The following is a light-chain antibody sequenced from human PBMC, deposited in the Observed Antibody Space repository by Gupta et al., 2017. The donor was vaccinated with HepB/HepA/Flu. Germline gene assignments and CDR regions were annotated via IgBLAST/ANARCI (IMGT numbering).Light chain of an antibody. CDR1: KVGDKY. J-gene: IGLJ2*01. V-gene: IGLV3-1*01. Sequence: SYALTQLPSVSVSPGQTARITCSGDKVGDKYACWYQQKPGQSPVLVIYQDSKRPSGVPERFSGSNSGNTATLTISGTQAMDEADYYCQAWDSSKVVFGGGPKLTVL. CDR3: QAWDSSKVV. CDR2: QDS.